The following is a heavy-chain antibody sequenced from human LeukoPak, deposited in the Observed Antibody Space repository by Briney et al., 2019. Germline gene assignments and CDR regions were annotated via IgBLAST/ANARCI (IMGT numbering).Heavy chain of an antibody. J-gene: IGHJ5*02. CDR2: INPSGGRT. D-gene: IGHD2-2*02. V-gene: IGHV1-46*01. CDR1: GYTFTSYY. CDR3: ARSPNYCSSTSCYKGGDWFDP. Sequence: ASVKVSCKASGYTFTSYYMHGVGQAPGQGLEWRGVINPSGGRTSYAQKFQGRGTMTRDTSTSTVYMELSSLRSEDTAVYYCARSPNYCSSTSCYKGGDWFDPWGQGTLVTVSS.